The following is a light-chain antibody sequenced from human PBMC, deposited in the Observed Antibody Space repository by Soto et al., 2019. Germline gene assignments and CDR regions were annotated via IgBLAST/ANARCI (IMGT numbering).Light chain of an antibody. CDR1: SSNIGNNA. V-gene: IGLV1-36*01. CDR3: AVWDDSLNAYV. CDR2: YDN. J-gene: IGLJ1*01. Sequence: VLTQPPSVSESPSQRVTISCSGSSSNIGNNAVNWYQQLPGKSPKLLIYYDNLLPSGVSDRFSGSKSGTSASLAISGLQSEDEADYYCAVWDDSLNAYVFGIGTKVTVL.